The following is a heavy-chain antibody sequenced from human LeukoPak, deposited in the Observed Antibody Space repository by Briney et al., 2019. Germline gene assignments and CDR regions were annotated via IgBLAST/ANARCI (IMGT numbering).Heavy chain of an antibody. J-gene: IGHJ6*04. CDR2: IYPGDSET. CDR3: ARHQRDREVIFGDFDFMDV. Sequence: GESLKISCRGSGYSIISYWSGWVRQMPGKGPEWMGIIYPGDSETRYSPSFQGQVTISVDKSISTAYLQWSSLKASDTAVYYCARHQRDREVIFGDFDFMDVWGTGTTVTVSS. V-gene: IGHV5-51*01. CDR1: GYSIISYW. D-gene: IGHD3-10*01.